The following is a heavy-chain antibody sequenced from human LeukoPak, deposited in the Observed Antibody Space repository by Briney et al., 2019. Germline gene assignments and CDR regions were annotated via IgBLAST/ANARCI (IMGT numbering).Heavy chain of an antibody. CDR2: ITSSSSYI. J-gene: IGHJ4*02. D-gene: IGHD2-2*01. CDR1: GFTFSSYS. V-gene: IGHV3-21*04. Sequence: GGSLRLSCAASGFTFSSYSMNWVRQAPGKGLEWVSSITSSSSYIYYADSVKGRFTISRDNSKNTLYLQMNSLRAEDTAVYYCAKGLSYCGSASCQPFDYWGQGTLVTVSS. CDR3: AKGLSYCGSASCQPFDY.